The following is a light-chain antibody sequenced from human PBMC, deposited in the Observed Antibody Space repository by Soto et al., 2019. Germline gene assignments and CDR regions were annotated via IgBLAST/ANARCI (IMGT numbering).Light chain of an antibody. CDR2: KAS. J-gene: IGKJ5*01. CDR1: QSISSW. V-gene: IGKV1-5*03. CDR3: QQRNSYPIT. Sequence: DIQMTQSPSTMAASVGDRVTITCRASQSISSWLAWYQQKPGKAPKLLSYKASSLESGVPSMVSGRGSGTEFTLTISSLQPEDFATYYCQQRNSYPITFGQGTRLENK.